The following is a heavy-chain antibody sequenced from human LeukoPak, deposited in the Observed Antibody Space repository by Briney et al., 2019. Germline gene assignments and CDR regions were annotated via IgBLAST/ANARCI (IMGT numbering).Heavy chain of an antibody. CDR3: ARVGEARVGATTGEFDY. J-gene: IGHJ4*02. Sequence: GGSLRLSCAASGFTLSSYAMHWVRQAPGKGLEWVAVISYDGRNKYYADSVKGRFTISRDNSKNTLYLQMNSLRAEDTAVYYCARVGEARVGATTGEFDYWGQGTLVTVSS. D-gene: IGHD1-26*01. CDR1: GFTLSSYA. V-gene: IGHV3-30*01. CDR2: ISYDGRNK.